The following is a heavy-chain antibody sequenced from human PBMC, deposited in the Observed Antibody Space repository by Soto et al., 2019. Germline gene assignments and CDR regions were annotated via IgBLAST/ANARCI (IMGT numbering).Heavy chain of an antibody. CDR2: IKEDGSDK. V-gene: IGHV3-7*03. CDR1: GFTFSKYW. Sequence: GGSLRLSCAASGFTFSKYWMSWVRQAPGKGLEWVANIKEDGSDKYYVDSVRGRFTISRDNAKNSLYLQMSSLRAEDTALYYCAKGAWLDFWG. CDR3: AKGAWLDF. D-gene: IGHD5-12*01. J-gene: IGHJ4*01.